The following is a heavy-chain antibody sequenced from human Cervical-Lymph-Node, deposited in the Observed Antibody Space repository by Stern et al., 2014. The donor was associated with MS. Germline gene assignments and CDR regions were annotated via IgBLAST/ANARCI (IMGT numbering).Heavy chain of an antibody. J-gene: IGHJ6*02. CDR1: GDSIINYY. V-gene: IGHV4-59*01. CDR2: IFNSGST. Sequence: QLQLQESGPGLVKPSETLSLTCTVSGDSIINYYWSWIRQPPGKGLEWIGYIFNSGSTNYNPSLKSRATISVDTSKNQFSLKLSSVTAADTAIYYCATQYYFFAMDVWGQGTTLTVSS. CDR3: ATQYYFFAMDV.